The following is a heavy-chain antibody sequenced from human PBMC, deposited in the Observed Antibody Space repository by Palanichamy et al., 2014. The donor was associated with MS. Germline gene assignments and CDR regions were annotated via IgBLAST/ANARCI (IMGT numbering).Heavy chain of an antibody. D-gene: IGHD3-10*01. CDR2: TSSSSSYI. CDR3: ARDRRRYYYGSGSYSIQRMVYDY. Sequence: LEWVSSTSSSSSYIYYADSVKGRFTISRDNAKNSLYLQMNSLRAEDTAVYYCARDRRRYYYGSGSYSIQRMVYDYWGQGTLVTVSS. J-gene: IGHJ4*02. V-gene: IGHV3-21*01.